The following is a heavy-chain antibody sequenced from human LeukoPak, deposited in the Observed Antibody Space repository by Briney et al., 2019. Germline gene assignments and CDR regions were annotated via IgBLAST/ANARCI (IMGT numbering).Heavy chain of an antibody. CDR2: ISPNSGGT. V-gene: IGHV1-2*02. CDR3: ARVSRFYYDSSGDFDY. D-gene: IGHD3-22*01. Sequence: ASVKVSCKASGYIFTDCYLHWVRQAPGQGPEWMGWISPNSGGTKYAQKFRGRVTITRATSINTAYMELSRLESDDTAVYYCARVSRFYYDSSGDFDYWGPGTQVIVSS. CDR1: GYIFTDCY. J-gene: IGHJ4*02.